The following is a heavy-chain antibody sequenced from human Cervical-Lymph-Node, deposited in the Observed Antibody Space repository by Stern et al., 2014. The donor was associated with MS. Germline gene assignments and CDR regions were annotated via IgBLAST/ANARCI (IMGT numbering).Heavy chain of an antibody. CDR3: ARDGPGDPWLETWFDP. V-gene: IGHV1-69*01. J-gene: IGHJ5*02. D-gene: IGHD6-19*01. CDR2: ISPFSGTT. CDR1: GETFSNYA. Sequence: QVQLVQSGAEVKKPGSSVKVSCKASGETFSNYAFSWVRQAPGLGLEWMGRISPFSGTTNYAQNFRGRISITADEATRIVYMEVMSLRSEDTAVYFCARDGPGDPWLETWFDPWGQGTLVTVSS.